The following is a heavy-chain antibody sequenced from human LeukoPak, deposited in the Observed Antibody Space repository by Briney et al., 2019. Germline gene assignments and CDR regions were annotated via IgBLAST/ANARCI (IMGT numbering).Heavy chain of an antibody. J-gene: IGHJ4*02. V-gene: IGHV3-21*01. CDR3: ASSTSRAGGPGGHSFDY. CDR2: ISSSTSYM. D-gene: IGHD2-2*01. Sequence: GGSLRLSCAASGFIFSSYSMNWVRQAPGKGLEWVSSISSSTSYMYYADSVKGRFTISRDNAMNSLYLQVNSLRADDTAVYYCASSTSRAGGPGGHSFDYWGQGTLVTVSS. CDR1: GFIFSSYS.